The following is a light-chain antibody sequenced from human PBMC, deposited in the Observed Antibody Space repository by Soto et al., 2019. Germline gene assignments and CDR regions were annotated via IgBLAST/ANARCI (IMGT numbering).Light chain of an antibody. CDR3: QSYDNSLNGWV. V-gene: IGLV1-40*01. Sequence: QSVLTQPPSVSGAPGQRVTISCTGSSSNIGAGYDVHWYQQFPGTAPKFLIYVNNNRPSGVPDRFSGSKSGTSASLAITGLQAEDEADYYCQSYDNSLNGWVFGGGTKLTVL. J-gene: IGLJ3*02. CDR2: VNN. CDR1: SSNIGAGYD.